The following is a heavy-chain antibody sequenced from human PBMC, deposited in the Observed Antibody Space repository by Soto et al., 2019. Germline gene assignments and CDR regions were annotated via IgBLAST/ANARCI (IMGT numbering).Heavy chain of an antibody. V-gene: IGHV3-74*01. J-gene: IGHJ4*02. D-gene: IGHD2-15*01. Sequence: EVQLVESGGGLVQPVESLRLSCAASGFTFSSYWMHWVRQAPGKGLVWVSRINSEGSSTSYAGSVKGRFTISRDNAKNTLYLQMNRLRAEDTAVYYCVRASLVVAAATREDYWGQGTLVTVSS. CDR1: GFTFSSYW. CDR3: VRASLVVAAATREDY. CDR2: INSEGSST.